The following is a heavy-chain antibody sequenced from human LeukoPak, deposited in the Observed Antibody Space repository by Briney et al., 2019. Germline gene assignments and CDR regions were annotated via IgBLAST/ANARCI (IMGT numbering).Heavy chain of an antibody. J-gene: IGHJ4*02. CDR3: AKWRDYDILTGYYVSDF. CDR1: GFTFSSYA. CDR2: ISSNGGST. D-gene: IGHD3-9*01. Sequence: GGSLRLSCSASGFTFSSYAMHWVRQAPGKGLEYVSAISSNGGSTYYADSVKGRFTISRDNSKNTLYVEINTLRAEDTAVYYCAKWRDYDILTGYYVSDFWGQGTLVPVSS. V-gene: IGHV3-64*04.